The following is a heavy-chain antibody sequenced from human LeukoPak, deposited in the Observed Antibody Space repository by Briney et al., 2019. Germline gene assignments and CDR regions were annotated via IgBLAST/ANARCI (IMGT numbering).Heavy chain of an antibody. CDR1: GFVFSSYS. Sequence: GGSLRLSCAASGFVFSSYSMNWVRQAPGKGLEWVSFLIVGNGNQHYADSVKGRFTISRDNSKNTLYLQTNSLRAEDTAVYYCASSPPGLAFDIWGQGTMVTVSS. CDR3: ASSPPGLAFDI. D-gene: IGHD3/OR15-3a*01. V-gene: IGHV3-48*01. CDR2: LIVGNGNQ. J-gene: IGHJ3*02.